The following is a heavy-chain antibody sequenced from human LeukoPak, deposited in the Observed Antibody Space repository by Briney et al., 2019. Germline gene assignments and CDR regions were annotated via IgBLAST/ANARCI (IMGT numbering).Heavy chain of an antibody. CDR3: ARSLWGYSYGFDY. CDR1: GGTFSSYA. CDR2: IIPIFGTA. D-gene: IGHD5-18*01. V-gene: IGHV1-69*01. J-gene: IGHJ4*02. Sequence: ASVKVSCKASGGTFSSYAISWVRQAPGQGLEWMGGIIPIFGTANYAQKFQGRVTITADESTSTAYMELSSLRSEDTAVYYCARSLWGYSYGFDYWGQGTLVTVSS.